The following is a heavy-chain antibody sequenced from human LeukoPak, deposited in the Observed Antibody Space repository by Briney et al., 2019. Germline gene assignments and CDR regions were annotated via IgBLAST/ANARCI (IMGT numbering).Heavy chain of an antibody. CDR2: TYSGGSS. Sequence: GGSLRLSCAASGLTVTTNYMSWVRQAPGSGLEWVSVTYSGGSSYYADSVKGRFTVSRDISKNTLYLQMSSLRAEDTALYYCARIPGTGTSSWFDSWGQGTPVTVSS. D-gene: IGHD2-2*01. J-gene: IGHJ5*01. CDR3: ARIPGTGTSSWFDS. V-gene: IGHV3-53*01. CDR1: GLTVTTNY.